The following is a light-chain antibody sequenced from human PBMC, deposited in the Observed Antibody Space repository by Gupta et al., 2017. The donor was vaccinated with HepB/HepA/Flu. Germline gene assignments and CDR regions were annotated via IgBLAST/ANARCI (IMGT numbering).Light chain of an antibody. V-gene: IGKV1-39*01. Sequence: DIQMTQSPSSLSASVGDRVTIACRASQSISNFLNWYQQKPGKAPNLLIYAASSLQSGVPSRFSGSGSGTDFTLTISRLQPDDFATYYCQQSDGTPRTFGPGTRVEIK. CDR1: QSISNF. CDR3: QQSDGTPRT. CDR2: AAS. J-gene: IGKJ1*01.